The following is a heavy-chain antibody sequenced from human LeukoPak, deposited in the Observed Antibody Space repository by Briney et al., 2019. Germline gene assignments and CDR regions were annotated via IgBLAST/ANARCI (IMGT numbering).Heavy chain of an antibody. D-gene: IGHD1-1*01. CDR1: GGSINSSYYY. V-gene: IGHV4-39*01. CDR2: IYYSGST. CDR3: ARHEDRNWYFDH. Sequence: SETLSLTCTVSGGSINSSYYYWGWIRQPPGKGLEWIGTIYYSGSTYYNPYLKSRVTISVDTSKNQFSLKLSSVTAPDTAVYYCARHEDRNWYFDHWGQGTLVTVSS. J-gene: IGHJ4*02.